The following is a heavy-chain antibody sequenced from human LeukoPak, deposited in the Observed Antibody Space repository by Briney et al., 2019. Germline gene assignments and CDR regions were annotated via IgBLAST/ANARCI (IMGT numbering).Heavy chain of an antibody. Sequence: GGSLRLSCAASGFTFSSYAMSWVRQAPGKGLEWVSAISGSGGSTYYADSVKGRFAISRDNSKNTLYLQMNSLRAEDTAVYYCAKDTASSWWYFDLWGRGTLVTVSS. CDR3: AKDTASSWWYFDL. V-gene: IGHV3-23*01. CDR2: ISGSGGST. J-gene: IGHJ2*01. CDR1: GFTFSSYA. D-gene: IGHD5-18*01.